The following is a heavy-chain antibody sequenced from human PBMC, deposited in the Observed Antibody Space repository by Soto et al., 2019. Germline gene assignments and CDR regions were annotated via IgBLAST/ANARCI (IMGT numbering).Heavy chain of an antibody. CDR2: ISGYNGNT. CDR1: GYMFINYG. CDR3: ARDGVPFDDCVSGNCHDWFDL. Sequence: QVQLVQSGAEVKMPGTSVKVSCKASGYMFINYGINWVRQAPGQGLEWMGWISGYNGNTKYAQNFQGRVTMTTDTSTRTVHMEVRSLTSDDTAVYYCARDGVPFDDCVSGNCHDWFDLWGQGTLVTVSS. V-gene: IGHV1-18*01. D-gene: IGHD1-1*01. J-gene: IGHJ5*02.